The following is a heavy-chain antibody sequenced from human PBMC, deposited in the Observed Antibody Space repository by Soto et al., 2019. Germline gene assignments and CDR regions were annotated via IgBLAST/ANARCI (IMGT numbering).Heavy chain of an antibody. Sequence: EVQLVESGGGLVKPGGSLRLSCAASGFTFSSYCMNWVRQAPGKGLEWVSSIHSNSSYPDYADSVKGRFTISRDNAKNSLYLQINSLRAEDTAVYYCAGHYGDPVYYYYGMDDWGQGTTVTV. V-gene: IGHV3-21*01. CDR2: IHSNSSYP. CDR1: GFTFSSYC. CDR3: AGHYGDPVYYYYGMDD. J-gene: IGHJ6*02. D-gene: IGHD4-17*01.